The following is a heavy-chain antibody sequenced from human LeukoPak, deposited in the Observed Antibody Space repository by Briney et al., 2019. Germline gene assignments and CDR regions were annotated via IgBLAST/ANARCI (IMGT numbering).Heavy chain of an antibody. J-gene: IGHJ6*03. CDR2: IKQDGSEK. CDR1: GFTFSSYW. Sequence: GGSLRLSCAASGFTFSSYWMSWVRQAPGKGLEWVANIKQDGSEKYYVDSVKGRFTISRDNAKNSLYLQMNSLRAEDTAVYYCARVGNYYYYYMDVWGKGTTVTVSS. V-gene: IGHV3-7*01. CDR3: ARVGNYYYYYMDV.